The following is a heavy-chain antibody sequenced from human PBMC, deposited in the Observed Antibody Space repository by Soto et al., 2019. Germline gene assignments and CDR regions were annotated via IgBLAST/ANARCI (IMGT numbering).Heavy chain of an antibody. Sequence: SETLSLTCAVSGGSISTGNWWSWVRQAPGKGLEWIGEVFHSGNTNYNPSLKSRVTISVDKSRNHFSLKLNPVTAADTAIYYCARDDGGASIASHFDSWGQGTLVTVSS. CDR1: GGSISTGNW. CDR2: VFHSGNT. V-gene: IGHV4-4*02. CDR3: ARDDGGASIASHFDS. D-gene: IGHD2-15*01. J-gene: IGHJ4*02.